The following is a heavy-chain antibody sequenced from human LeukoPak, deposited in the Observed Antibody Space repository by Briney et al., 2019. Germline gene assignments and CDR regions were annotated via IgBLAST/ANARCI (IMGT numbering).Heavy chain of an antibody. CDR1: GGSLSGYS. CDR3: ATSRQYYYDSSGYHD. J-gene: IGHJ4*02. CDR2: INHSGST. D-gene: IGHD3-22*01. V-gene: IGHV4-34*01. Sequence: PSETLSLTCAVYGGSLSGYSWGWIRNPQGKGREWIGEINHSGSTNYNPSLKSRVTISVDTSKNQFSLKLSSVTAADTAVYYCATSRQYYYDSSGYHDWGQGTLVTVSS.